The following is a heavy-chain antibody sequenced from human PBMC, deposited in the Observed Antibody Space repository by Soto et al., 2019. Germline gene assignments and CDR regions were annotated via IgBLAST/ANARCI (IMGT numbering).Heavy chain of an antibody. Sequence: EVQLLESGGGLVQPGGSLRLSCAASGFTFSIYAMNWVRQAPGKGLEWVSVISGSGGSTYYADSVKGRFTISRDNSKNTLYLQMNNLRAEDTAVYYCARRTVGWYFDLWGRGTLVTVSS. V-gene: IGHV3-23*01. D-gene: IGHD4-17*01. CDR3: ARRTVGWYFDL. J-gene: IGHJ2*01. CDR1: GFTFSIYA. CDR2: ISGSGGST.